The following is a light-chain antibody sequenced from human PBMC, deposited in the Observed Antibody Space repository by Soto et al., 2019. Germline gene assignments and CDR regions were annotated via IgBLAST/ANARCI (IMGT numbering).Light chain of an antibody. V-gene: IGLV2-11*01. Sequence: QSALTQPRSVSGSPGQSVTISCTGTSSDVGGYNYLTWYQQYPGKAPKVMIYDVKTRPSGVPDRFSGSKSGNTASLTISGLQAEDEADYYCCSCAGDYTVVFGPGTKLTVL. CDR2: DVK. CDR3: CSCAGDYTVV. J-gene: IGLJ1*01. CDR1: SSDVGGYNY.